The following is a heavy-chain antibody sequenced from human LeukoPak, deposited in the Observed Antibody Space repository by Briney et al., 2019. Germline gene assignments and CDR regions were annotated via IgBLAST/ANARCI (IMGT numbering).Heavy chain of an antibody. D-gene: IGHD3-22*01. CDR2: ISSSSSYI. CDR3: ARDRYYDSSGYYFDPLPFDY. J-gene: IGHJ4*02. V-gene: IGHV3-21*01. Sequence: KAGESLRLSCAASGFTFSSYSMNWVRQAPGKGLERVSSISSSSSYIYYADSVKGRFTISRDNAKNSLYLQMNSLRAEDTAVYYCARDRYYDSSGYYFDPLPFDYWGQGTLVTVSS. CDR1: GFTFSSYS.